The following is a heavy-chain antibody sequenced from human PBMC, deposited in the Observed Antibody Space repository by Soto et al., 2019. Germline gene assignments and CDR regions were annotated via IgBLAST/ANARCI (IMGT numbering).Heavy chain of an antibody. CDR1: GYTFTSYA. D-gene: IGHD3-10*01. CDR3: ARDSAYYYGSGSYPNFDY. J-gene: IGHJ4*02. V-gene: IGHV1-3*01. Sequence: QVPLVQSGAEVKKPGASVKVSCKASGYTFTSYAMHWVRQAPGQRLEWMGWINAGNGNTKYSQKFQGRVTITRDTSASTAYMELSSLRSEDTAVYYCARDSAYYYGSGSYPNFDYWGQGTLVTVSS. CDR2: INAGNGNT.